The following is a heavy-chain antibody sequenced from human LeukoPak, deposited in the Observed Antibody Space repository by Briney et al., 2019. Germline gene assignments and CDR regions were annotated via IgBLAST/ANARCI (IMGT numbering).Heavy chain of an antibody. CDR1: GFPFSSYE. CDR3: AREDWVVPAAMRMGDYYYGMDV. D-gene: IGHD2-2*01. Sequence: PGGSLRLSCAASGFPFSSYEMNWVRQAPAKGLEWVSYISSSGSTIYYADSVKGRFTISRDNAKNSLYLQMNSLRAEDTAVYYCAREDWVVPAAMRMGDYYYGMDVWGKGTTVTVSS. J-gene: IGHJ6*04. CDR2: ISSSGSTI. V-gene: IGHV3-48*03.